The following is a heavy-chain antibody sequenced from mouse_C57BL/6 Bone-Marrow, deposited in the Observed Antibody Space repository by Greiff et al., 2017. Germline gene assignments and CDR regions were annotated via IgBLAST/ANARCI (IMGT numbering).Heavy chain of an antibody. J-gene: IGHJ3*01. V-gene: IGHV1-64*01. CDR3: ARSCGSCWFAY. Sequence: QVQLQQPGAELVKPGASVKLSCKASGYTFTSYWMHWVKQRPGQGLEWIGMIHPNSGSTNYNEKFKSKATLTVDKSSSTAYMQLSSLTSEDSAVYYCARSCGSCWFAYWGQGTLVTVSA. D-gene: IGHD1-1*02. CDR2: IHPNSGST. CDR1: GYTFTSYW.